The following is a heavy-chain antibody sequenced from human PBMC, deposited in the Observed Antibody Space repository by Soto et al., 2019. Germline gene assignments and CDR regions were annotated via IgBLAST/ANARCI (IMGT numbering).Heavy chain of an antibody. V-gene: IGHV3-23*01. CDR2: ITANNGNT. Sequence: PGGSLRLSCVASGFTFKADAMGWVRQAPGKGLEWVSSITANNGNTYYADSVRGRFTISRDNARNSLFLQMNGLRPEDSALYYCAKDEGTSSTVFDYWGQGTLVTVSS. CDR1: GFTFKADA. CDR3: AKDEGTSSTVFDY. J-gene: IGHJ4*02. D-gene: IGHD4-4*01.